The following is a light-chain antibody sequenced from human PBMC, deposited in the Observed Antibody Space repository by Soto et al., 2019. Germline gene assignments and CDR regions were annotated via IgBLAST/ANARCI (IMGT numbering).Light chain of an antibody. Sequence: PGERVTLSCRASQSVSSSYLTWYQQKPGQAPRLLIYGASTRATSIPARFSGSWSGTDFTLTISSLQPEDFAVYYCQQDYNLPPWTFGQGTQVEIK. CDR1: QSVSSSY. J-gene: IGKJ1*01. CDR2: GAS. V-gene: IGKV3D-7*01. CDR3: QQDYNLPPWT.